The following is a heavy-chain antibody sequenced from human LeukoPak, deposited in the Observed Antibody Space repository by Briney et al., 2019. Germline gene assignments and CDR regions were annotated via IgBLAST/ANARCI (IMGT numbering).Heavy chain of an antibody. CDR3: AKDLVGSHGDYFDY. CDR2: ISGSGDST. CDR1: GFTFSSYG. Sequence: GRSLRPSCAASGFTFSSYGMHWVRQAPGKGLEWVSDISGSGDSTHYADSVKGRFTISRDNSKNTLYLQMNSLRAEETAVYYCAKDLVGSHGDYFDYWGQGTLVTVSS. D-gene: IGHD2-15*01. J-gene: IGHJ4*02. V-gene: IGHV3-23*01.